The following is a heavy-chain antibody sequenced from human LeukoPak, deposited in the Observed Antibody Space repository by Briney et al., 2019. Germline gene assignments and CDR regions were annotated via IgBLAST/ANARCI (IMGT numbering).Heavy chain of an antibody. J-gene: IGHJ4*02. CDR2: ITSSGGST. D-gene: IGHD3-22*01. V-gene: IGHV3-23*01. CDR1: GFTVSTDY. Sequence: GGSLRLSCAASGFTVSTDYMTWVRQAPGKGLEWVSAITSSGGSTYYADSVKGRFTISRDNSKNTLYLQMHSLRVEDTAVYYCANRDIVMVITTGSAAQYWGQGTLVTVSS. CDR3: ANRDIVMVITTGSAAQY.